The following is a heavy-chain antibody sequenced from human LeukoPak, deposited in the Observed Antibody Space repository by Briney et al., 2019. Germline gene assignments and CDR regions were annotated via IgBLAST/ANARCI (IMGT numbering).Heavy chain of an antibody. CDR1: GFIFSNYG. CDR3: AKDLYLRDFWGGYFDY. Sequence: GGSLRLSCAASGFIFSNYGMNWVRQAPGKGLEWVAAISASGSATSYADSVRGRFTISRDNSKSTTYLQMNSLRAEDTAVFYCAKDLYLRDFWGGYFDYWGQGIPVTVSS. D-gene: IGHD3-3*01. V-gene: IGHV3-23*01. CDR2: ISASGSAT. J-gene: IGHJ4*02.